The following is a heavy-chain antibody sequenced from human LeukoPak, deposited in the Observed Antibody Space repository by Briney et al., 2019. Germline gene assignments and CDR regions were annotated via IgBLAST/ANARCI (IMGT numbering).Heavy chain of an antibody. Sequence: SETLSLTCAVYGGSFSGYYWSWIRQPPGKGLEWIGEINHSGSTNYNPSLKSRVTISVDTSNNQFSLKLSSVTAADTAVYYCARDGDWGSFDYWGQGTLVTVSS. D-gene: IGHD7-27*01. CDR1: GGSFSGYY. V-gene: IGHV4-34*01. CDR2: INHSGST. CDR3: ARDGDWGSFDY. J-gene: IGHJ4*02.